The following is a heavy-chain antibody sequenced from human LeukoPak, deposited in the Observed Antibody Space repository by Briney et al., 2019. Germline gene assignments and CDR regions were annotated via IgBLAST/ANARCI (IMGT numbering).Heavy chain of an antibody. D-gene: IGHD5-12*01. CDR2: ISASGGST. V-gene: IGHV3-23*01. CDR3: AKDREDKVVTHLLAWSGY. J-gene: IGHJ4*02. Sequence: GGSLRLSCAASGFTFSSSAMSWVRQVPGKGLEWVSGISASGGSTYYADSVKGRFTISRDNSKNTLYLQMNSLRAEDTAVYYCAKDREDKVVTHLLAWSGYWGQGTLVTVSS. CDR1: GFTFSSSA.